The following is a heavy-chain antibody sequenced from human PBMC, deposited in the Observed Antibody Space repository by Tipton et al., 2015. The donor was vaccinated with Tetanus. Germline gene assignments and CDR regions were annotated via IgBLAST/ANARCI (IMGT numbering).Heavy chain of an antibody. J-gene: IGHJ3*01. D-gene: IGHD3-16*02. CDR1: GFTFSSYA. V-gene: IGHV3-23*01. CDR2: PSENGANT. CDR3: AKRDNNDCYTGRDVFDV. Sequence: SLRLSCSASGFTFSSYAMSWIRQAPGKGLEWLSSPSENGANTFYADSVKARFTISRDNSKNTLFLQMSSLGADDTAVYYCAKRDNNDCYTGRDVFDVWGQGTMVTVSS.